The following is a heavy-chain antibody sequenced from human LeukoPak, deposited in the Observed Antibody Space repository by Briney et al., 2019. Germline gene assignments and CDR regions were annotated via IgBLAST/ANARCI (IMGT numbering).Heavy chain of an antibody. CDR2: IYYSGST. Sequence: PSETLSLTCTVSGGSISSYYWSWIRQPPGKGLEWIGYIYYSGSTNYDPSLKSRVTISVDTSKSQFSLKLSSVTAADTAVYYCARVRGRYSYGPFDPWGQGTLVTVSS. J-gene: IGHJ5*02. D-gene: IGHD5-18*01. CDR3: ARVRGRYSYGPFDP. V-gene: IGHV4-59*01. CDR1: GGSISSYY.